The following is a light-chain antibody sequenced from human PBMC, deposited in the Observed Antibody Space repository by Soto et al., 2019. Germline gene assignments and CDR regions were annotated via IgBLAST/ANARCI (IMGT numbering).Light chain of an antibody. V-gene: IGKV1-16*02. CDR2: SAS. CDR1: QGISNY. CDR3: QQYYRYPWT. Sequence: DIHMTQSPSSLSASVGDRVTITCRARQGISNYLGWYQQKPGKAPRSLIYSASSLQSGVPSKFRGSGSRTDVTLTISDMQPDDFATYYCQQYYRYPWTFGQGTKVEIK. J-gene: IGKJ1*01.